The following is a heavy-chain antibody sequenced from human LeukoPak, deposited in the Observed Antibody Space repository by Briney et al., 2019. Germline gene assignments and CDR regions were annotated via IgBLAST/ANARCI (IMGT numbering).Heavy chain of an antibody. Sequence: GGSLRLSCVASGFSFSVSVMSWVRQAPGKGLEWVSAISDDAAATYYAASVRGRFTISRDDSRNTVYLQMNSLRGEDTATYYCAKVGYCSSNCFRTHDYWGQGALVTVS. V-gene: IGHV3-23*01. CDR3: AKVGYCSSNCFRTHDY. J-gene: IGHJ4*02. D-gene: IGHD2-2*01. CDR1: GFSFSVSV. CDR2: ISDDAAAT.